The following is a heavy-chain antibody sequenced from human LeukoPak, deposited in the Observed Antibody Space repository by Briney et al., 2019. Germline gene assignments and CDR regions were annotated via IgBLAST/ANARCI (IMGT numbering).Heavy chain of an antibody. D-gene: IGHD3-22*01. CDR1: GYTFTSYG. J-gene: IGHJ4*02. CDR2: IIPIFGTA. Sequence: ASVKVSCKASGYTFTSYGISWVRQAPGQGLEWMGGIIPIFGTANYAQKFQGRVTITADESTSAAYMELSSLRSEDTAVYYCARDSSGYYWVWGQGTLVTVSS. V-gene: IGHV1-69*13. CDR3: ARDSSGYYWV.